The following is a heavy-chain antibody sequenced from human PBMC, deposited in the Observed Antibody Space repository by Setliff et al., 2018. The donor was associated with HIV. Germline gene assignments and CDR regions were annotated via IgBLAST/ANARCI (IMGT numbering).Heavy chain of an antibody. V-gene: IGHV4-59*08. CDR1: GASISSYY. CDR3: ARPRYTYGTPPAFDI. J-gene: IGHJ3*02. CDR2: IYYSGST. D-gene: IGHD5-18*01. Sequence: SETLSLTCSVSGASISSYYWSWIRQPPGKGLEWIGYIYYSGSTNYNPSLKSRVTISVDTSKNQFSLKLSSVTAADTAVYYCARPRYTYGTPPAFDIWGRGTVVTVSS.